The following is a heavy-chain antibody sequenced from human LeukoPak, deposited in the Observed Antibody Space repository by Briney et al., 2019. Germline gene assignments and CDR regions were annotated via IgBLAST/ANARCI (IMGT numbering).Heavy chain of an antibody. CDR2: ITAGGDYT. J-gene: IGHJ4*02. Sequence: PGGSLRLSCAASGFTFSSYSMNWVRQAPGKGLEWVSTITAGGDYTYYADSVKGRFTVSRDNSKNTLYLQMNSLRAEDTAIYYCANWNDYWGQGTLVTVSS. CDR1: GFTFSSYS. CDR3: ANWNDY. V-gene: IGHV3-23*01. D-gene: IGHD1-1*01.